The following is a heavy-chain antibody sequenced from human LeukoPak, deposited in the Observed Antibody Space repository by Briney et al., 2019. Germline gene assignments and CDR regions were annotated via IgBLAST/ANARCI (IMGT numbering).Heavy chain of an antibody. CDR2: IYYSGST. V-gene: IGHV4-39*07. CDR3: TRGSIAYYYMDV. D-gene: IGHD3-22*01. Sequence: SETLSLTCTVSGGSISSSSYYWGWIRQPPGKGLEWIGSIYYSGSTYYNPSLKSRVTISVDTSKNQFSLKLSSVTAADTAVYYCTRGSIAYYYMDVWGKGTTENISS. CDR1: GGSISSSSYY. J-gene: IGHJ6*03.